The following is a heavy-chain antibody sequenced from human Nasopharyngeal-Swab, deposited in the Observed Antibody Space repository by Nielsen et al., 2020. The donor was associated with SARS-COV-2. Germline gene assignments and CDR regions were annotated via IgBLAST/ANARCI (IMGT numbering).Heavy chain of an antibody. CDR1: GGSITSYY. D-gene: IGHD6-19*01. Sequence: SETPSLTCTVSGGSITSYYWGWIRQPPGKGLEWIGYIFHSGNTNYNPSLKSRVTMSVDTSKNQFSLRLSSVTAADSAVYYCARPTLGYSSFWFDPWGQGTLVTVSS. CDR2: IFHSGNT. J-gene: IGHJ5*02. CDR3: ARPTLGYSSFWFDP. V-gene: IGHV4-59*01.